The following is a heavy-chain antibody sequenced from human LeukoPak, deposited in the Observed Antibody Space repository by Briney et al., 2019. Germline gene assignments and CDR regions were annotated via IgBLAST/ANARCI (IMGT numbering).Heavy chain of an antibody. Sequence: GRSLRLSCAASGFTFSSYAMHWVRQAPGKGLEWVAVISYDGSNKYYADSVKGRFTISRDNSKNTLYLQMNSLRAEDTAVYYCARDLRGGLFDFWGQGTLVTVSS. J-gene: IGHJ4*02. CDR2: ISYDGSNK. CDR3: ARDLRGGLFDF. CDR1: GFTFSSYA. V-gene: IGHV3-30-3*01. D-gene: IGHD3-10*01.